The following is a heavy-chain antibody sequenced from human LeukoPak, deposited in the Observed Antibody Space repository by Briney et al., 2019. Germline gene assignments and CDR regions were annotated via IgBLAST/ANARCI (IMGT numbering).Heavy chain of an antibody. CDR2: INPSGGST. V-gene: IGHV1-46*01. Sequence: ASVKVSCKASGYTFTSYYMHWVRQAPGQGLEWMGIINPSGGSTSYAQKFQGRVTMTRDTSTSTVYMELSSLRSEDTAVYYCARDARITIFGVVWRAKHYFDYWGQGTLVTVSS. CDR1: GYTFTSYY. J-gene: IGHJ4*02. D-gene: IGHD3-3*01. CDR3: ARDARITIFGVVWRAKHYFDY.